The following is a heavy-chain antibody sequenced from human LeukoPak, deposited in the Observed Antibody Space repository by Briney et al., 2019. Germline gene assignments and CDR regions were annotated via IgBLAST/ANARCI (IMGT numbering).Heavy chain of an antibody. D-gene: IGHD3-22*01. V-gene: IGHV1-24*01. CDR1: GYTLTELS. CDR2: FDPEDGET. J-gene: IGHJ5*02. Sequence: ASVKVSCKVSGYTLTELSMHWVRQAPGKGLEWMGGFDPEDGETIYAQKFQGRVTMTEDTSTDTAYMELSSLRSEDTAVYYCATAGRLYDSSGYFWPHWFDPWGQGTLVTVSS. CDR3: ATAGRLYDSSGYFWPHWFDP.